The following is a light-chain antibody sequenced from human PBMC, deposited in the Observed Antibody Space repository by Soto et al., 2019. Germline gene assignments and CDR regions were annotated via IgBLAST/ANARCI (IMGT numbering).Light chain of an antibody. CDR1: QGVXSN. CDR2: GAS. J-gene: IGKJ1*01. CDR3: QQYKNGPRT. Sequence: TQSPLTLSVSPGERATLCCRASQGVXSNFAWYQQKPGQAPRFLXDGASTRATSGPARLSGSGSGTAFTPTISSLQSSDFVVYYCQQYKNGPRTFGQGTKVDIK. V-gene: IGKV3-15*01.